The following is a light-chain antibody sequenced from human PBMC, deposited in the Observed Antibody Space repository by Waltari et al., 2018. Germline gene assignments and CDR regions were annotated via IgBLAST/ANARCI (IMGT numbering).Light chain of an antibody. V-gene: IGLV2-14*01. CDR2: DVS. CDR3: SSYTSIIPPFL. Sequence: QSALTQPAFVSGSPGPSITISCTRSSSDLGGYSFVSWYQQHPGKAPNLMIYDVSHRPSGVSNRFSGSKSGNTASLTISGLQPEDEADYYCSSYTSIIPPFLFGTGTKVTVL. CDR1: SSDLGGYSF. J-gene: IGLJ1*01.